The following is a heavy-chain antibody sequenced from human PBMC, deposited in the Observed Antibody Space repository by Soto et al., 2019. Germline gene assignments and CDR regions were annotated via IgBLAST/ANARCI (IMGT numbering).Heavy chain of an antibody. CDR1: GFSLRSTA. CDR3: ARDRQQWLEPAGGALPF. CDR2: LSASGATA. Sequence: EVQLLESGGGLVQPGVSLRLSCATSGFSLRSTAMSWVRRAPGKGLEWVSTLSASGATALFADFAKGRFTISRDTSKKTLYLQMTSLRADDTAVYYCARDRQQWLEPAGGALPFWGQGTMVIVSS. J-gene: IGHJ3*01. D-gene: IGHD6-19*01. V-gene: IGHV3-23*01.